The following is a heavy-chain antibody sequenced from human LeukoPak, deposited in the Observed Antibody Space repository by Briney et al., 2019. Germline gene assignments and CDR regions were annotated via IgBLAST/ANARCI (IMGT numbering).Heavy chain of an antibody. J-gene: IGHJ6*02. D-gene: IGHD5-18*01. V-gene: IGHV4-59*01. Sequence: KPSESLSLTCTVSVGSISSYYWSWIRQPPGKGLEWIGYIYYSGSTNYNPSLKSRVTISVDTSKNQFSLKLSSVTAADTAVYYCARGNTAMVPGYYYYGMDVWGQGTTVTVSS. CDR3: ARGNTAMVPGYYYYGMDV. CDR1: VGSISSYY. CDR2: IYYSGST.